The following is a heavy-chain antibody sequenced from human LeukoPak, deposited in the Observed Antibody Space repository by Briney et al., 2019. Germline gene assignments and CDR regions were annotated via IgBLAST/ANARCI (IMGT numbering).Heavy chain of an antibody. CDR3: ARSTGITFGFSDY. Sequence: ASVKVSPKASVYTFTDYYMHWVRQAPGQGLEWMGWINTNSGGANYAQKFQGRVTMTRDTSISTTYMQLSRLRSDGTAVYYCARSTGITFGFSDYWGQGTLVTVSS. CDR2: INTNSGGA. D-gene: IGHD3-16*01. CDR1: VYTFTDYY. V-gene: IGHV1-2*02. J-gene: IGHJ4*02.